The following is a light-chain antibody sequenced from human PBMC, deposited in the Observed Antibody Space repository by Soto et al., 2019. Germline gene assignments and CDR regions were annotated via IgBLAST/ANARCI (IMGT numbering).Light chain of an antibody. CDR1: QSVRNW. Sequence: DIQMTQSPSTLSASVGDRVTITCRASQSVRNWLAWYQQKPGIAPKLLICKASSLESGVPSRFSGSGSGTEFTLTISSLQPDDFAPYYCQQYNSYPWTFGQGTKVEI. V-gene: IGKV1-5*03. CDR3: QQYNSYPWT. J-gene: IGKJ1*01. CDR2: KAS.